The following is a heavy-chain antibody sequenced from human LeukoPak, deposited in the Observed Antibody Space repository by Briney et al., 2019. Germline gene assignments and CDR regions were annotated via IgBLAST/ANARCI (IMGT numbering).Heavy chain of an antibody. Sequence: PGGSLRLSCAASGFTFSSYEMNWVRQAPGKGLEWISYISSSGSTIYYADSVKGRFTISRDNAKNSLYLQMNSLRAEGTAVYYCARQYYDILTGYPPYFDYWGQGTLVTVSS. CDR3: ARQYYDILTGYPPYFDY. CDR1: GFTFSSYE. D-gene: IGHD3-9*01. V-gene: IGHV3-48*03. J-gene: IGHJ4*02. CDR2: ISSSGSTI.